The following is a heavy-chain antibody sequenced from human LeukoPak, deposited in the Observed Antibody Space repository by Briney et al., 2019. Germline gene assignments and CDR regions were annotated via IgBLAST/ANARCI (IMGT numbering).Heavy chain of an antibody. D-gene: IGHD3-10*01. Sequence: NPSETLSLTCTVSGGSISSSSYYWGWIRQPPGKGLEWIGSIYYSGSTYYNPSLKSRVTISVDTSKNQFSLKLSSVTAADTAVYYCARDRVLLWFGELSGAFDIWGQGTMVTVSS. J-gene: IGHJ3*02. V-gene: IGHV4-39*07. CDR3: ARDRVLLWFGELSGAFDI. CDR2: IYYSGST. CDR1: GGSISSSSYY.